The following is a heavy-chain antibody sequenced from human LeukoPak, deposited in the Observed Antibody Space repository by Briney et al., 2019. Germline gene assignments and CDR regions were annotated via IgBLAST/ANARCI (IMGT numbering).Heavy chain of an antibody. CDR1: GFTFSSYA. J-gene: IGHJ5*02. Sequence: PGGSLRLSCAASGFTFSSYAMHWVRQAPGKGREWVAVISYDGSNKYYADSVKGRFTISRDNSKNTLYLQMNSLRAEDTAVYYCASPSETTVTFGFDPWGQGTLVTVSS. CDR2: ISYDGSNK. D-gene: IGHD4-17*01. CDR3: ASPSETTVTFGFDP. V-gene: IGHV3-30*04.